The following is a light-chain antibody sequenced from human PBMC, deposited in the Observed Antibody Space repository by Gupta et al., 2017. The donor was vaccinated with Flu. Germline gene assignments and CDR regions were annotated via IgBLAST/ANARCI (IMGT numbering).Light chain of an antibody. CDR1: SSDVGGYNY. V-gene: IGLV2-11*01. J-gene: IGLJ3*02. CDR2: DVS. CDR3: CSYAGSYTWV. Sequence: QPRSVSGSPGQSVTISCTGTSSDVGGYNYISWYQQHPGKAPKLMIYDVSKRPSGVPDRFSGSKSGNTASLTIPGLQAEDEADYYCCSYAGSYTWVFGGGTKLTVL.